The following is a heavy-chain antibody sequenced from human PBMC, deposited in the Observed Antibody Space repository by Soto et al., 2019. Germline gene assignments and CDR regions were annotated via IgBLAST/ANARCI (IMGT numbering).Heavy chain of an antibody. CDR3: ARGRIAAAGKYFDY. CDR2: ISYDGSNK. Sequence: QVQLVESGGGGVQPGRSLRLSWAASGFTFRSYAMHWVRQAPGKGLEWVAVISYDGSNKYYADSVKGRFTISRDNSKNTLYLQMNSLRAEDTAVYYCARGRIAAAGKYFDYWGQGTLVTVSS. J-gene: IGHJ4*02. CDR1: GFTFRSYA. V-gene: IGHV3-30-3*01. D-gene: IGHD6-13*01.